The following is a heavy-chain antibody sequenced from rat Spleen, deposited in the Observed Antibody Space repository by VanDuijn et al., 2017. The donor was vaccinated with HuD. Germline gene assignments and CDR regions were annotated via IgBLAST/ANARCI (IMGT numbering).Heavy chain of an antibody. CDR1: GFTFSNYG. V-gene: IGHV5-29*01. CDR3: TIDGIRGMDA. CDR2: ITNTGGST. D-gene: IGHD4-3*01. J-gene: IGHJ2*01. Sequence: EVQLVESDGGLVQPGRSLKLSCAASGFTFSNYGMAWVRQTPTKGLEWVASITNTGGSTYYPDSVKGRFTISRDNAKSTLYLQMNSLRSEDTATYYCTIDGIRGMDAWGQGVMVTVSS.